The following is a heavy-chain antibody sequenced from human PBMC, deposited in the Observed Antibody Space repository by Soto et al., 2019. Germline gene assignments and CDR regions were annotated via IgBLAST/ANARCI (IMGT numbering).Heavy chain of an antibody. V-gene: IGHV4-39*01. CDR2: IYYSGST. CDR3: ARAVYSSSSDSFDY. CDR1: VGSISSSSYY. D-gene: IGHD6-6*01. Sequence: PSETLSLTCTVSVGSISSSSYYWGWIRQPPGKGLEWIGSIYYSGSTYYNPSLKSRVTISVDTSKNQFSLKLSSVTAADTAVYYCARAVYSSSSDSFDYWGQGTLVTVSS. J-gene: IGHJ4*02.